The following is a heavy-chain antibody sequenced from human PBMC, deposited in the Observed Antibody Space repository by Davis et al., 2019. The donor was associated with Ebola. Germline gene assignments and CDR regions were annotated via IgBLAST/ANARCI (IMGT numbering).Heavy chain of an antibody. CDR1: GASISSYY. CDR3: TTTVTLGY. CDR2: IKSKIDGGTT. Sequence: ETLSLTCTVSGASISSYYWRWIRQPPGKRPEWVGRIKSKIDGGTTDYAAPVKGRFSLSRDDSKNTLYLQMNSLKTEDTAVYYCTTTVTLGYWGQGTLVTVSS. D-gene: IGHD4-11*01. V-gene: IGHV3-15*01. J-gene: IGHJ4*02.